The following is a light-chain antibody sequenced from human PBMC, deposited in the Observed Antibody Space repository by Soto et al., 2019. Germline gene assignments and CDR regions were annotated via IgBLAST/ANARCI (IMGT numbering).Light chain of an antibody. Sequence: DIQMTQSPSTLSASVRDRVTITCRASQSISTWLAWYQQKPGKAPNLLIYKASSLQSGVPSRFSGSGSGTEFTLTISSLQPDDFATYYFQQYNSYPITFGQGTRLEIK. CDR1: QSISTW. CDR2: KAS. J-gene: IGKJ5*01. V-gene: IGKV1-5*03. CDR3: QQYNSYPIT.